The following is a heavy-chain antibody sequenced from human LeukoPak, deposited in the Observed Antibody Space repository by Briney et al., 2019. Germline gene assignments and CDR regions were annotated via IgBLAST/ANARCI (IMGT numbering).Heavy chain of an antibody. CDR2: ISSSSSYI. V-gene: IGHV3-21*01. D-gene: IGHD4-11*01. CDR3: AREVVYSNYAFDY. J-gene: IGHJ4*02. CDR1: GFTFSSYS. Sequence: GGSLRLSCGASGFTFSSYSMNGVRQAPGKGLEWVSSISSSSSYIYYAESVKGRFTISRDNAKNSLYLQMNSLRAEDTAVYYCAREVVYSNYAFDYWGQGTLVTVSS.